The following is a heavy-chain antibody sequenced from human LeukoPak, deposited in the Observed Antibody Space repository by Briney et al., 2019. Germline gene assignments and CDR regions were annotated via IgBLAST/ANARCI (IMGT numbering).Heavy chain of an antibody. CDR3: AKRGVVIRGLLVIGYHQEAYHYDF. CDR2: ISERGGST. J-gene: IGHJ4*02. V-gene: IGHV3-23*01. CDR1: GISLSNYA. D-gene: IGHD3-10*01. Sequence: GGSLRLSCVVSGISLSNYAMTWVRQAPGKGLEWVSYISERGGSTTYADSVKGRFSISRDTSLNTLYLQMNNLRAEDTAVYFCAKRGVVIRGLLVIGYHQEAYHYDFWGQGVLVTVSA.